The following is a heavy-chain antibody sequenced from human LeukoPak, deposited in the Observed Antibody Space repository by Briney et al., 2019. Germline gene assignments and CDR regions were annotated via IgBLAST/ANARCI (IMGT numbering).Heavy chain of an antibody. J-gene: IGHJ6*03. D-gene: IGHD3-9*01. CDR2: TYPGDSDT. CDR3: ARGGRDYDILTGNYMDV. Sequence: GESLKISCMGSGYRFTSYWISWVRQMPGKGLEWMGITYPGDSDTRYSPSFQGQVTISADKSISTAYLQWSSLKASDTAMYYCARGGRDYDILTGNYMDVWGKGTTVTGSS. CDR1: GYRFTSYW. V-gene: IGHV5-51*01.